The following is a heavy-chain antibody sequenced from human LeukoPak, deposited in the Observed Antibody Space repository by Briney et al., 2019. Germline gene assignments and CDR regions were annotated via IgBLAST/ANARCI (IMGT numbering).Heavy chain of an antibody. Sequence: GGSLRLSCAASGFTFSRSWMSWVRQAPGKGLEWVATIKPDGSDEFYIDSVKGRFTISRDNAKNSLYLQMNSLRAEDTAVYYCARGGIVPAASIDYWGQGTLVTVSS. CDR2: IKPDGSDE. V-gene: IGHV3-7*01. D-gene: IGHD2-2*01. J-gene: IGHJ4*02. CDR1: GFTFSRSW. CDR3: ARGGIVPAASIDY.